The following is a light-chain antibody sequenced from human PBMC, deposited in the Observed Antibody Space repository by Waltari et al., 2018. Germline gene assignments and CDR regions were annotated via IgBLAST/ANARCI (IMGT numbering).Light chain of an antibody. CDR2: AAS. Sequence: IQLTQSPPSLSASVGDRVTITCQASQDISSYLAWYQQKPGKAPNLLIYAASSLQTGVPSRFSGSGSGTDFTLTISSLQPEDFATYYCQQLNSYPLTFGGGTKVEIK. V-gene: IGKV1-9*01. CDR1: QDISSY. J-gene: IGKJ4*01. CDR3: QQLNSYPLT.